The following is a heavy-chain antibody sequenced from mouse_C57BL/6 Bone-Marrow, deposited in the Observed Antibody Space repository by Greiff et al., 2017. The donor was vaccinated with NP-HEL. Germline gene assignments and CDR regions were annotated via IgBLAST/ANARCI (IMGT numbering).Heavy chain of an antibody. J-gene: IGHJ2*01. CDR2: IDPSDSYT. CDR3: AREGRWFY. D-gene: IGHD2-3*01. Sequence: QVQLQQPGAELVRPGTSVKLSCKASGYTFTSYWMHWVKQRPGQGLEWIGVIDPSDSYTNYNQKFKGKATLTVDTSSSTAYMQLSRLTSEDSAVYYCAREGRWFYWGQGTTLTVSS. V-gene: IGHV1-59*01. CDR1: GYTFTSYW.